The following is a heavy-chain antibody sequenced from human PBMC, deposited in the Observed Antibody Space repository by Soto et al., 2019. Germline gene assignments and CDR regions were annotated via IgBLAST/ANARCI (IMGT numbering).Heavy chain of an antibody. CDR3: ARMRIAVAGNYYYYYGMDV. J-gene: IGHJ6*02. V-gene: IGHV2-5*08. CDR1: GFSLSTSGMC. CDR2: IYWDDDK. D-gene: IGHD6-19*01. Sequence: SGPTLVNPTQTLTLTCPFSGFSLSTSGMCVSWIRQPPGKALEWLALIYWDDDKRYSPSLKSRLTINKDTSKNQVVLTMTNMDPVDTATYYCARMRIAVAGNYYYYYGMDVWGQGTTVTVSS.